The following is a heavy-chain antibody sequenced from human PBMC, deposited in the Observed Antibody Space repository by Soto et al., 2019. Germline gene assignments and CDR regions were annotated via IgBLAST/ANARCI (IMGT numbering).Heavy chain of an antibody. J-gene: IGHJ6*02. V-gene: IGHV3-23*01. Sequence: EVQLLESGGGLVQPGGSLRLSCAASGFTFSSHAMSWVRQAPGKGLEWVSIIRGNGYSTYYADSVKGRFTISRDNSKNTLFLHMTNLRAEDTAVYYCASNDTTGYYYYYTLDVWGQGTTVTGSS. D-gene: IGHD3-22*01. CDR3: ASNDTTGYYYYYTLDV. CDR2: IRGNGYST. CDR1: GFTFSSHA.